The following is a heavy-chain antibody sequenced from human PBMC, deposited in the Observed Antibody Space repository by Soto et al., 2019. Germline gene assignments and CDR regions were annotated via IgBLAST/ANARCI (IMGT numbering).Heavy chain of an antibody. D-gene: IGHD6-13*01. CDR2: IYYSGST. V-gene: IGHV4-59*08. CDR3: ARHRPSSSWYDYYYYGMDV. CDR1: GGSISSYY. J-gene: IGHJ6*02. Sequence: PSEPLSLTCTVSGGSISSYYWSWIRQPPGKGLEWIGYIYYSGSTNYNPSLKSRVTISVDTSKNQFSLKLSSVTAADTAVYYCARHRPSSSWYDYYYYGMDVWGQGTTVTVSS.